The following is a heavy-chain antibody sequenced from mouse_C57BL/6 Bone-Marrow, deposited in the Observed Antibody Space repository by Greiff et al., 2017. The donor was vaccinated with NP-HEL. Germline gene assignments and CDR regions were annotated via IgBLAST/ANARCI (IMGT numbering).Heavy chain of an antibody. Sequence: VQLQQSGAELVRPGASVKLSCTASGFNIKDDYMHWVKQRPEQGLEWIGWIDPANGDTEYASKFQGKATITADTSSNTAYLQLSSLTSEDTAVYYCTLSTMVTTSDYWGQGTTLTVSS. V-gene: IGHV14-4*01. CDR2: IDPANGDT. CDR1: GFNIKDDY. D-gene: IGHD2-2*01. J-gene: IGHJ2*01. CDR3: TLSTMVTTSDY.